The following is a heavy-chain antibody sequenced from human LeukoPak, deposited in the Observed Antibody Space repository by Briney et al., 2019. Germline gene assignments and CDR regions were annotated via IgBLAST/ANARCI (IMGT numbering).Heavy chain of an antibody. CDR2: ISYDGSNK. J-gene: IGHJ4*02. CDR3: AKVFFSGSYYAASDY. Sequence: GGSLRLSCAASGFIFGTYGMHWVRQAPGRGLEWVAVISYDGSNKYYADSVKGRFTISRDNSKNTLYLQMNSLGAEDTAVYYCAKVFFSGSYYAASDYWGQGTLVTVSS. CDR1: GFIFGTYG. V-gene: IGHV3-30*18. D-gene: IGHD1-26*01.